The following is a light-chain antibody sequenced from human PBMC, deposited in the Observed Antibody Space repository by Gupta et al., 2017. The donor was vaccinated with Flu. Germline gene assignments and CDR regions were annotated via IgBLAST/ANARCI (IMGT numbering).Light chain of an antibody. CDR1: QSVLHITNNKNY. Sequence: DIVMTQSPDSLAVSLGERATINCKSSQSVLHITNNKNYLAWYQHKPGQPPKLLIFWASTRESGVPERFSGSGSGADFTLTISSLQAEDVAVYYCQQDDSNSLTFGGGTKVEIK. V-gene: IGKV4-1*01. J-gene: IGKJ4*01. CDR2: WAS. CDR3: QQDDSNSLT.